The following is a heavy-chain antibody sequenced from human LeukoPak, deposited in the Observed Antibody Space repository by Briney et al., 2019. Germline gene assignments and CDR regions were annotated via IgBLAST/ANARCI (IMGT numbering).Heavy chain of an antibody. Sequence: SETLCLTCTVSGGSISSYYWSWIRQPPGKGLEWNGYIYYSGSTNYNPSLKSRVTISVDTSKNQFSLKLSSVTAADTAVYYCASSLLPTYSSSSAGFDYWGQGTLVTVSS. CDR3: ASSLLPTYSSSSAGFDY. V-gene: IGHV4-59*01. J-gene: IGHJ4*02. CDR1: GGSISSYY. D-gene: IGHD6-6*01. CDR2: IYYSGST.